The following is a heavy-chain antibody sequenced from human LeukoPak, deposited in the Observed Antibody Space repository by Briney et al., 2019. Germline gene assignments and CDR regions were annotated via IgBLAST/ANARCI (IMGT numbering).Heavy chain of an antibody. CDR1: GFSLSTSGMC. CDR2: IDWDDDK. J-gene: IGHJ3*02. CDR3: ARIRKDLVATDDAFDI. D-gene: IGHD5-12*01. Sequence: SGPALVKPTQTLTLTCTFSGFSLSTSGMCVSWIRQPPGKTLEWLALIDWDDDKYYSTSLKTRLTISKDTSKNQVVLTMTNMDPVDTATYYCARIRKDLVATDDAFDIWGQGTTVTVSS. V-gene: IGHV2-70*01.